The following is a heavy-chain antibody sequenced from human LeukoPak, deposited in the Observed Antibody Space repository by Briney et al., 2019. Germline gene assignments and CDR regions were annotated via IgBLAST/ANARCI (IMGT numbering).Heavy chain of an antibody. J-gene: IGHJ4*02. Sequence: SETLSLTCAVYGESFSAYFWNWIRQAPGKPLDYIGEINHRGSSHYNPSLKTRVTLSVDTSKNQFSLKLTSVTAADTAVYFCARGSSFDGYCSAGACDAGYYDSWGQGTPVTVSS. CDR3: ARGSSFDGYCSAGACDAGYYDS. CDR2: INHRGSS. D-gene: IGHD2-15*01. CDR1: GESFSAYF. V-gene: IGHV4-34*01.